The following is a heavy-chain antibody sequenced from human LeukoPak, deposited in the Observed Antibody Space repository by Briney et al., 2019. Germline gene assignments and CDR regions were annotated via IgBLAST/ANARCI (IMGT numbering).Heavy chain of an antibody. J-gene: IGHJ4*02. Sequence: GGSLRLSCAASGFTFSGSAMHWVRQASGKGLEWVGRIRSKANSHATAYAASVKGRFTISRDDSNNRAFLQMNSLKTEDTAVYYCTRPSDDSSGSRIDYWGQGTLVTVSS. D-gene: IGHD3-22*01. V-gene: IGHV3-73*01. CDR2: IRSKANSHAT. CDR1: GFTFSGSA. CDR3: TRPSDDSSGSRIDY.